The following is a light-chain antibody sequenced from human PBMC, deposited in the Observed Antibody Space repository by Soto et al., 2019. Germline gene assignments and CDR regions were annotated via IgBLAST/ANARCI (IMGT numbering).Light chain of an antibody. Sequence: QSALTQPASVSGSPGQSITISCTGTSSDVGGYNYVSWYQQHPGKALKLMIYEVSNRPSGVSNRFSGSKSGNTASLTISGLQAEDEADYYCSSYTSSRLYVFGTGIQVTVL. J-gene: IGLJ1*01. CDR2: EVS. V-gene: IGLV2-14*01. CDR1: SSDVGGYNY. CDR3: SSYTSSRLYV.